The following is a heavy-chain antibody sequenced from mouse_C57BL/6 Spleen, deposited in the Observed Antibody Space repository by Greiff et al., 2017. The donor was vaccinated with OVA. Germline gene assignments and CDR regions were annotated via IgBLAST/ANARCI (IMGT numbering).Heavy chain of an antibody. V-gene: IGHV1-77*01. J-gene: IGHJ3*01. Sequence: VQLQQSGAELVKPGASVKISCKASGYTFTDYYINWVKQRPGQGLEWIGKIGPGSGSTYYNEKFKGKATLTADKSTSTAYMQLSSLTAEDAAVYFCARERFRGFAYWGQGTLVTVSA. D-gene: IGHD1-1*01. CDR1: GYTFTDYY. CDR2: IGPGSGST. CDR3: ARERFRGFAY.